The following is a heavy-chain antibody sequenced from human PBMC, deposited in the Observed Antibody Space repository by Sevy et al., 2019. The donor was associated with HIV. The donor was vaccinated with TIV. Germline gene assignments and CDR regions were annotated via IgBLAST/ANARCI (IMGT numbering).Heavy chain of an antibody. CDR2: INHSGST. V-gene: IGHV4-34*01. Sequence: SETLSLTCAVYVGSFSNYYWTWIRQPPGKGLEWIGEINHSGSTNYNPSLKSRVTMSVDTSKNQFSRKLSSVTAADTAIYYGARGGERVIPSPVLGLGPWTKYWYFDLWGLGTLVTVSS. D-gene: IGHD3-16*02. CDR3: ARGGERVIPSPVLGLGPWTKYWYFDL. CDR1: VGSFSNYY. J-gene: IGHJ2*01.